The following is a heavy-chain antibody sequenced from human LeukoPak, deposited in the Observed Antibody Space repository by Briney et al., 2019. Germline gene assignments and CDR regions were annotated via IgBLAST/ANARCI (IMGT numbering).Heavy chain of an antibody. Sequence: SDTLSLTCAVSGYSISSSNWWGWIRQPPGKGLEWLGYMFYSGSTYYNPSLKSRVTMSIDTSKNQFSLKLSSVTAADTAVYYCASCGSYLYYYYGMDVWGQGTTVTVSS. D-gene: IGHD1-26*01. V-gene: IGHV4-28*01. CDR3: ASCGSYLYYYYGMDV. CDR2: MFYSGST. J-gene: IGHJ6*02. CDR1: GYSISSSNW.